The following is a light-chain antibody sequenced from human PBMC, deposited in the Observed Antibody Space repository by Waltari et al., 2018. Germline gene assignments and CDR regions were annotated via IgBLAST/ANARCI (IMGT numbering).Light chain of an antibody. J-gene: IGKJ1*01. CDR1: QSVGSK. CDR3: QQYNNWSWT. V-gene: IGKV3-15*01. Sequence: EMVMTQSPATLPVSPGERATLTCRASQSVGSKLAWYQQKPGQAPRLLIYGASTRATGIPARFSGSGSGTEFTLTISSLQSEDFAVYYCQQYNNWSWTFGQGTKVDFK. CDR2: GAS.